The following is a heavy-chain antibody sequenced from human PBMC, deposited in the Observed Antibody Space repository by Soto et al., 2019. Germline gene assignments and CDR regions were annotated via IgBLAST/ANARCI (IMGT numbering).Heavy chain of an antibody. CDR2: INVDGSSI. CDR3: ARDIGTVTTALDY. J-gene: IGHJ4*02. D-gene: IGHD4-17*01. Sequence: EVQLVESGGGLVQPGGSLRLSCAASGFIFNGYWMHWVRQAPGKGLVWVSRINVDGSSISYVDSVKGRFTISTDNAKNTVDLQMNSLRVEDPAVYYCARDIGTVTTALDYWGQGTLVIVSS. CDR1: GFIFNGYW. V-gene: IGHV3-74*01.